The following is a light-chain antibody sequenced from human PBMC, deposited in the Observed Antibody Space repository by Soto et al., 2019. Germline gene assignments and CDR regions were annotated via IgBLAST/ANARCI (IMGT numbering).Light chain of an antibody. J-gene: IGKJ1*01. CDR1: QTLLHSNGYNY. Sequence: DIVMTQSPLSLPVTPGEPASISCRSSQTLLHSNGYNYLDWYLQKPGQSPQPLIYLSSNRASGVTDRFSGSGSGTGFTLKISRVEADDVGVYYCMQSLQTPWTFGQGTKVDIK. CDR3: MQSLQTPWT. V-gene: IGKV2-28*01. CDR2: LSS.